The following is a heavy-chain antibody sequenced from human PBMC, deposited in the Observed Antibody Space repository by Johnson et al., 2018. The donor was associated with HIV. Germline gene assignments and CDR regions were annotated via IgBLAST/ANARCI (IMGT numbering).Heavy chain of an antibody. CDR1: GFTVSSNY. Sequence: SGFTVSSNYMSWVRQAPGKGLEWVSVIYSGGITYYADSVKGRFTISRDNSKNTLYLQMNSLRAEDTAVYYCASKIVVVPGGVGTFDIWGQGTMVTVSS. CDR2: IYSGGIT. D-gene: IGHD3-22*01. V-gene: IGHV3-53*01. CDR3: ASKIVVVPGGVGTFDI. J-gene: IGHJ3*02.